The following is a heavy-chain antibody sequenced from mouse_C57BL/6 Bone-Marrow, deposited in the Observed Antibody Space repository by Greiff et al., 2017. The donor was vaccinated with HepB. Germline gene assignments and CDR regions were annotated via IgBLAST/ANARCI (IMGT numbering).Heavy chain of an antibody. J-gene: IGHJ4*01. CDR2: IYPGSGST. Sequence: VHLVESGAELVKPGASVKMSCKATGYTFTSYWITWVKQRPGQGLEWIGDIYPGSGSTNYNEKFKSKATLTVDTSSSTAYMQLSSLTTEDSAVYYCASGGYAYYAMDYWGQGTSVTVSS. V-gene: IGHV1-55*01. D-gene: IGHD1-1*02. CDR1: GYTFTSYW. CDR3: ASGGYAYYAMDY.